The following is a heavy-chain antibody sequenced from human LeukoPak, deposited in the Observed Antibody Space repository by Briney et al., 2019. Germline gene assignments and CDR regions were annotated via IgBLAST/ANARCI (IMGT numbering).Heavy chain of an antibody. CDR3: ARGPYSSGWYYFGEAYYYYGMDV. V-gene: IGHV3-48*03. J-gene: IGHJ6*02. D-gene: IGHD6-19*01. Sequence: PGGSLRLSCAASGFTFSSYEMNWVRQAPGKGLEWVSYISSSGSSIYYADSVKGRFTISRDNAKSSLYLQMNSLRAEDTAVYYCARGPYSSGWYYFGEAYYYYGMDVWGQGTTVTVSS. CDR2: ISSSGSSI. CDR1: GFTFSSYE.